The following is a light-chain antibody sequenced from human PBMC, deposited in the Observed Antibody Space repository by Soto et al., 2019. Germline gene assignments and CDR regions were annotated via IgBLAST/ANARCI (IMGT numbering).Light chain of an antibody. V-gene: IGKV1-5*03. CDR1: QSITTW. CDR3: QQYETYYT. Sequence: DIQMTQSPSTLSASVGDRVTITCRASQSITTWLAWYQQKPGKAPNLLIYKASNLETGVPSRFSGSGSGTDFTLTISGLQRDDFATYYCQQYETYYTFGQGTKLEIK. J-gene: IGKJ2*01. CDR2: KAS.